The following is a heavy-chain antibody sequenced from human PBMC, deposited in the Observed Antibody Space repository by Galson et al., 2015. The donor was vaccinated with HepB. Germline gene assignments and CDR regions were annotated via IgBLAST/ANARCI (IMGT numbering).Heavy chain of an antibody. CDR1: GGSISRSNYY. Sequence: ETLSLTCSVSGGSISRSNYYWGWIRQPPGKGLEWIGSIYYSGCLFYNPSLKSRVTISVDTSKNQFSLRLTSVTAADTAVYYCARQPYTSGWLYWFFDLWGRGTLVTVSS. D-gene: IGHD6-19*01. V-gene: IGHV4-39*01. J-gene: IGHJ2*01. CDR3: ARQPYTSGWLYWFFDL. CDR2: IYYSGCL.